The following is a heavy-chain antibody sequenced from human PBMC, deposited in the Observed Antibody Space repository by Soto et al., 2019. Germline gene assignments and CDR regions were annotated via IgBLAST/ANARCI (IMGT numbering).Heavy chain of an antibody. J-gene: IGHJ4*02. CDR1: EFTFSNYA. D-gene: IGHD3-3*01. CDR3: AKDGTVLRFLEWLLYLDH. V-gene: IGHV3-30*18. Sequence: GGSLRLSCAASEFTFSNYAMHWVRQAPGKGLEWVAVISYDERKKYYADSVKGRFTISRDNSKHTLYLQMDSLRTEDTAVYYCAKDGTVLRFLEWLLYLDHWGQGTLVTVSS. CDR2: ISYDERKK.